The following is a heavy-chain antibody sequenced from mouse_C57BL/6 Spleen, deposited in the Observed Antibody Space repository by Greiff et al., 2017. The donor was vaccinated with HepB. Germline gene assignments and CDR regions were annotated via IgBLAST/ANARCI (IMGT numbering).Heavy chain of an antibody. CDR3: ASITTGYFDV. CDR2: IYPRSGNT. CDR1: GYTFTSYG. J-gene: IGHJ1*03. Sequence: QVQLQQSGAELARPGASVKLSCKASGYTFTSYGISWVKQRTGQGLEWIGEIYPRSGNTYYNEKFKGKATLTADKSSSKAYMELRSLTSEDSAVYFCASITTGYFDVWGTGTTVTVSS. V-gene: IGHV1-81*01. D-gene: IGHD1-1*01.